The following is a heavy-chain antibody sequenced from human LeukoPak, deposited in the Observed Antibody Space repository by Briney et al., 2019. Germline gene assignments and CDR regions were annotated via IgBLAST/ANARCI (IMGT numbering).Heavy chain of an antibody. D-gene: IGHD6-13*01. CDR1: GYSFTNYW. V-gene: IGHV5-51*01. CDR3: ARMVGRYSSSWYDY. CDR2: IYPGDSDT. Sequence: RGESLKISCTGSGYSFTNYWIGWVRQMRGKGLEWMGIIYPGDSDTRYSPSFQGQVTISADKSISTAYLQWSSLKASDTAMYYCARMVGRYSSSWYDYWGQGTLVTVSS. J-gene: IGHJ4*02.